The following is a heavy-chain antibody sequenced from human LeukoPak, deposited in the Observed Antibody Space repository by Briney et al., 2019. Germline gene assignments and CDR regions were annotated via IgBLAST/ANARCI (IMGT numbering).Heavy chain of an antibody. CDR1: GFTFSSYS. J-gene: IGHJ4*02. V-gene: IGHV3-21*01. D-gene: IGHD4-23*01. CDR3: ARSPGGNSQGLGY. Sequence: GGSLRLSCAASGFTFSSYSVNWVRQAPGKGLEWVSSISSSSSYIYYADSVKGRFTISRDNAKNSLYLQMNSLRAEDTAVYYCARSPGGNSQGLGYWGQGTLVTVSS. CDR2: ISSSSSYI.